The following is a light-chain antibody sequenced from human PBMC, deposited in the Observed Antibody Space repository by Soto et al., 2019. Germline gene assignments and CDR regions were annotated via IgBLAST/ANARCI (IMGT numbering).Light chain of an antibody. CDR3: QQYDSVFT. CDR1: QDITNY. J-gene: IGKJ5*01. V-gene: IGKV1-33*01. CDR2: GAS. Sequence: DIEMTQSPSSLSASGGDSVTITCQASQDITNYLNWYQQKPGKAPNLLIYGASNLETGVPSRFSGSGSGTDFTFTISSLQAEDIGTYFCQQYDSVFTFGQGTRLEIK.